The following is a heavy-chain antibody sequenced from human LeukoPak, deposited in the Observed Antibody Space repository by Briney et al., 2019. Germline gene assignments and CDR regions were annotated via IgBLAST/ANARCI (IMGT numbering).Heavy chain of an antibody. CDR2: INPSGGSA. V-gene: IGHV1-46*01. J-gene: IGHJ5*02. Sequence: ASVKVSCKASGYTFTSYYMHWVRQAPGQGPEWMGIINPSGGSASYAQKFQGRVTMTRDMSTSTDYMELSSLRSEDTAVYYCARDNSVEDTAWWFDPWGQGTLVTVSS. D-gene: IGHD4-23*01. CDR1: GYTFTSYY. CDR3: ARDNSVEDTAWWFDP.